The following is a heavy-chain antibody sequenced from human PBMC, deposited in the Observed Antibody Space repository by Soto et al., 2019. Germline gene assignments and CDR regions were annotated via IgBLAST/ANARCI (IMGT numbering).Heavy chain of an antibody. CDR2: ISYDGSNK. D-gene: IGHD3-10*01. J-gene: IGHJ4*02. CDR3: AKDKDSVSADY. Sequence: GGSLRLSCAASGFTFSSYGVHLVRQAPGKGLEWVAVISYDGSNKFYADSVKGRFTISRDNSKKTLYLQMNSLRVEDTAVYYCAKDKDSVSADYWGQGTLVTVSS. V-gene: IGHV3-30*18. CDR1: GFTFSSYG.